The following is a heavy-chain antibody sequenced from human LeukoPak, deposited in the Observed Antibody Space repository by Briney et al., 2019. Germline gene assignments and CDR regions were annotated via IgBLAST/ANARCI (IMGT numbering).Heavy chain of an antibody. CDR3: AGRYCSGTSCYLRGFDP. D-gene: IGHD2-2*01. V-gene: IGHV4-4*07. Sequence: SETLSLTCTVSGGSISSYYWSWIRQPAGKGLEWIGRIYTSGSTNYNPSIKSRVTMSVDTSKNQFSLKLSSVTAADTAVYYCAGRYCSGTSCYLRGFDPWGQGTLVTVSS. CDR1: GGSISSYY. CDR2: IYTSGST. J-gene: IGHJ5*02.